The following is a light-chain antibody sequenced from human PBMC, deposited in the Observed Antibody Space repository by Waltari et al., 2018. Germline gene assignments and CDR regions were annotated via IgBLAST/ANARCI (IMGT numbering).Light chain of an antibody. J-gene: IGLJ3*02. CDR2: DDN. Sequence: QSALTQPASVSGSPGQSITTSCPGTSSHVGHYNLVSWYQQYPGKAPKLMIYDDNRRPSGVSDRFSGSKSGNTASLTISGVQAEDEADYYCCSYAGSYTWVFGGGTKLTVL. CDR3: CSYAGSYTWV. CDR1: SSHVGHYNL. V-gene: IGLV2-23*01.